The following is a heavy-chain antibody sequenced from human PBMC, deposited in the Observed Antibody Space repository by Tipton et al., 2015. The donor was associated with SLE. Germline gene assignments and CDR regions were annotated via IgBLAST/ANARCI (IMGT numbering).Heavy chain of an antibody. Sequence: TLSLTCTVSGGSISSGSYYWSWIRQPPGKGLEWIGEINHSGSTNYNPSLKSRVTISVDTSKNQFSLKLSSVTAADTAVYYCAGRVNYYYGMDVWGQGTTVTVSS. J-gene: IGHJ6*02. CDR1: GGSISSGSYY. V-gene: IGHV4-39*07. CDR2: INHSGST. D-gene: IGHD4-11*01. CDR3: AGRVNYYYGMDV.